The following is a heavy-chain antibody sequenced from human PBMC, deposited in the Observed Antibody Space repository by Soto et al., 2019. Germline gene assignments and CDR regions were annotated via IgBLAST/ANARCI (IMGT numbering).Heavy chain of an antibody. J-gene: IGHJ4*02. CDR1: GFTFDDYA. CDR2: ISWNSGSI. CDR3: VKGYHFWSALDY. D-gene: IGHD3-3*01. Sequence: EVQLVESGGGLVQPGRSLRLSCAASGFTFDDYAMHWVRQAPGKGLEWVSGISWNSGSIGYADSVKGRVTITKDNAKNSLDLHINRLRDEDRGWYCCVKGYHFWSALDYWGQGTQVTVSS. V-gene: IGHV3-9*01.